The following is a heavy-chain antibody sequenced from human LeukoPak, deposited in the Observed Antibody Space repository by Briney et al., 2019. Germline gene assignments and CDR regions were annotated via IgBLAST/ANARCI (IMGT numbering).Heavy chain of an antibody. J-gene: IGHJ4*02. CDR2: ISRSGTNT. CDR1: GFTFSSHA. D-gene: IGHD4-11*01. Sequence: PGGSLRLSCAASGFTFSSHAMSWVRQAPGMGLEWVAAISRSGTNTYYVDSVKGRFTIPRDSSKNTLHLRMDSLRAEDTAVYYCAKDWPVSGDHYSPFDYWGQGTLVTVSS. CDR3: AKDWPVSGDHYSPFDY. V-gene: IGHV3-23*01.